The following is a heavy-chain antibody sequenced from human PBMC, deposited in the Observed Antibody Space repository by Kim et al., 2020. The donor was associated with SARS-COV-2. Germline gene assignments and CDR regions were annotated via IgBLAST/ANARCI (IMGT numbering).Heavy chain of an antibody. CDR1: GYSFTNFW. V-gene: IGHV5-10-1*01. CDR3: ARQEGILMRDAFDI. J-gene: IGHJ3*02. CDR2: IDPSDSYT. D-gene: IGHD2-8*01. Sequence: GESLKISCKGSGYSFTNFWINWVRQMPGKGLEWMGRIDPSDSYTNYSPSFQGHVTISADKSISTAYLQWSSLKASDTAMYYCARQEGILMRDAFDIWGQGTMVTVSS.